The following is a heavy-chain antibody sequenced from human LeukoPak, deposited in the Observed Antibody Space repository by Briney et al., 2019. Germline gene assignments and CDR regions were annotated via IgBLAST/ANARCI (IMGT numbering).Heavy chain of an antibody. V-gene: IGHV4-34*01. CDR2: INHSGST. D-gene: IGHD6-19*01. CDR1: GGPFSGYY. J-gene: IGHJ4*02. CDR3: ARGMKQWLVYYFDY. Sequence: PSETLSLTCAVYGGPFSGYYWSWIRQPPGKGLEWIGEINHSGSTDYNPSLKSRVTISVDTSKNQFSLKLSSVTAADTAVYYCARGMKQWLVYYFDYWGQGTLVTVSS.